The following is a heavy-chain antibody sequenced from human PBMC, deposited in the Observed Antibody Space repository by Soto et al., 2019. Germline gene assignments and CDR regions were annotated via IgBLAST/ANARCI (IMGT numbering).Heavy chain of an antibody. CDR2: IIPIFGTA. CDR3: ARDLVVGGIYNWFDP. Sequence: ASVKVSCKASGGTFSSYAISWVRQAPGQGLEWMGGIIPIFGTANYAQKFQGRVTITADESTSTAYMELSSLRSEDTAVYYCARDLVVGGIYNWFDPWGQGTLVTVSS. CDR1: GGTFSSYA. V-gene: IGHV1-69*13. D-gene: IGHD1-26*01. J-gene: IGHJ5*02.